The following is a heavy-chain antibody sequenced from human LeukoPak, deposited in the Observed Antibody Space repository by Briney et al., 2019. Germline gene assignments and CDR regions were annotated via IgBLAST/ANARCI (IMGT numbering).Heavy chain of an antibody. D-gene: IGHD6-19*01. CDR1: GFTFSSYS. Sequence: GGSLRLSCAASGFTFSSYSMNWVRQAPGKGLEWVSYISSSSSTIYYADSVKGRFTISRDNAKNSLYLQMNSLRAEDTAVYYCARINIAVAGKLFDYWGQGTLVTVSS. CDR3: ARINIAVAGKLFDY. V-gene: IGHV3-48*04. J-gene: IGHJ4*02. CDR2: ISSSSSTI.